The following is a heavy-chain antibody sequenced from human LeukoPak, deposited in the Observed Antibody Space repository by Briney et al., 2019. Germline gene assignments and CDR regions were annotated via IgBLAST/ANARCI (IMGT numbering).Heavy chain of an antibody. CDR3: ASRKLGNDY. J-gene: IGHJ4*02. CDR1: GGSISSSTYY. V-gene: IGHV4-39*07. CDR2: INYSGTT. Sequence: SETLSLTCSVSGGSISSSTYYWGWIRQPPGKGLEWIATINYSGTTHYNPSLKTRVTISADTSKNQFSLNLSSVTAADTAVYYCASRKLGNDYWGQGTLVTVSS. D-gene: IGHD7-27*01.